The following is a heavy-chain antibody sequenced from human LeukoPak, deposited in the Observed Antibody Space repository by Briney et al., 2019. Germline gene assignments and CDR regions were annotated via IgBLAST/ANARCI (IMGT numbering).Heavy chain of an antibody. V-gene: IGHV7-4-1*02. D-gene: IGHD2-2*01. Sequence: ASVKVSCKASGYTFTNYGMNWVRQAPGQGLEWMGWINTNTGNPTYAQGFTGRFAFSLDTSVSTAFLQISSLKAEDTAVYYCVRDSLIKGVSTLDHWGQGTLVTVSS. J-gene: IGHJ4*02. CDR1: GYTFTNYG. CDR3: VRDSLIKGVSTLDH. CDR2: INTNTGNP.